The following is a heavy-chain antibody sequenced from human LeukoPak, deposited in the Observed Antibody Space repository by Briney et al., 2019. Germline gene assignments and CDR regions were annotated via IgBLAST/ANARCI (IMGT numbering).Heavy chain of an antibody. CDR2: IYYSGST. D-gene: IGHD6-19*01. V-gene: IGHV4-59*01. J-gene: IGHJ4*02. Sequence: SETLSLTCTVSGGSISSYYCSWIRQPPGKGLEWIGYIYYSGSTNYNPSLKSRVTISVDTSKNQFSLKLSSVTAADTAVYYCARVNPAEYSSGWDLWGVDYWGQGTLVTVSS. CDR3: ARVNPAEYSSGWDLWGVDY. CDR1: GGSISSYY.